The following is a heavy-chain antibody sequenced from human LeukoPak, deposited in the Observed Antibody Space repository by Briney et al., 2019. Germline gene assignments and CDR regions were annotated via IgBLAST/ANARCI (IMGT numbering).Heavy chain of an antibody. CDR2: IFHSGST. CDR1: GYSMRSGYY. D-gene: IGHD2-21*01. V-gene: IGHV4-38-2*01. J-gene: IGHJ5*02. CDR3: ARGALRDSLKGVGWFDP. Sequence: SETLSLTCVVSGYSMRSGYYWGWIRQPPGKGLEWIGSIFHSGSTYRNPSLRSRVTISMDTSKNEFSLKLKSVTAADTAVYYCARGALRDSLKGVGWFDPWGQGALVTVSS.